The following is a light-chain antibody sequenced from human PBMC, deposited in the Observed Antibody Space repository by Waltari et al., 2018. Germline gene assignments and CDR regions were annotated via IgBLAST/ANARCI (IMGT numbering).Light chain of an antibody. Sequence: SYELTQPPSVSVSPGQTARLTCSGDAFPNQFAYWYQKKPGQAPVLIIYKDIGRPSGIPERFSGSNSGTTVTLTISGVQAEDEADYYCLSSDTSGAHVFGPGTKVIVL. CDR3: LSSDTSGAHV. CDR2: KDI. J-gene: IGLJ1*01. CDR1: AFPNQF. V-gene: IGLV3-25*03.